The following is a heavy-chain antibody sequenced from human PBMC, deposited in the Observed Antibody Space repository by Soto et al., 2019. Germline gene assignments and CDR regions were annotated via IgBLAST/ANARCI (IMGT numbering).Heavy chain of an antibody. CDR2: ISGSGGST. D-gene: IGHD3-22*01. Sequence: GGSLRLSCAASGFPFSSYAMSWVRPAPGKGLEWVSAISGSGGSTYYADSVKGRFTISRDNSKNTLYLQMNSLRAEDTAVYYCAKDHLTYYYDSSGYYSWGAFDIWGQGTMVTVSS. J-gene: IGHJ3*02. V-gene: IGHV3-23*01. CDR3: AKDHLTYYYDSSGYYSWGAFDI. CDR1: GFPFSSYA.